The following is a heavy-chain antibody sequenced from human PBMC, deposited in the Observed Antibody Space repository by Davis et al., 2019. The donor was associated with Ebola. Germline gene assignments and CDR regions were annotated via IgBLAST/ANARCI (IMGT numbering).Heavy chain of an antibody. CDR1: GYSFTNYT. CDR2: INAGNGKT. D-gene: IGHD3-3*01. CDR3: ARDPSSYSDFWRDYYAPRGALDYYYAMDL. Sequence: AASVKVSCKASGYSFTNYTIHWVRQAPGQRPEWMGWINAGNGKTRYSQKFQGRISITRDTSANTIYMYLNSLTSEDTAVYYCARDPSSYSDFWRDYYAPRGALDYYYAMDLWGQGTTVTVSS. V-gene: IGHV1-3*01. J-gene: IGHJ6*02.